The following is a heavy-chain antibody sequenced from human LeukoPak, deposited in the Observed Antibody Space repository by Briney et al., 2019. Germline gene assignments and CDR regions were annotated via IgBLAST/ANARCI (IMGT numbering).Heavy chain of an antibody. CDR1: GGSFSGYY. CDR2: INHSGST. D-gene: IGHD4-17*01. Sequence: SETLSLTCAVYGGSFSGYYWSWIRQPPGKGLGWIGEINHSGSTNYNPSLKSRVTISVDTSKNQFSLKLSSVTAADTAVYYCAHYDYGDGVDAFDIWGQGTMVTVSS. V-gene: IGHV4-34*01. J-gene: IGHJ3*02. CDR3: AHYDYGDGVDAFDI.